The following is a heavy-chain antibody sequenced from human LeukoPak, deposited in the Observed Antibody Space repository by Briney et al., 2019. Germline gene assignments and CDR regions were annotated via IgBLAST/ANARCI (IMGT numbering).Heavy chain of an antibody. CDR1: GFTFSSYS. CDR2: ISSSSSTI. J-gene: IGHJ4*02. D-gene: IGHD3/OR15-3a*01. CDR3: ARADPAWTGYYGSDY. V-gene: IGHV3-48*01. Sequence: QSGRSLRLSCAASGFTFSSYSMNWVRQAPGKGLEWVSYISSSSSTIYYADSVKGRFTISRDNAKNSLYLQMNSLRAEDTAVYYCARADPAWTGYYGSDYWGQGTLVTVSS.